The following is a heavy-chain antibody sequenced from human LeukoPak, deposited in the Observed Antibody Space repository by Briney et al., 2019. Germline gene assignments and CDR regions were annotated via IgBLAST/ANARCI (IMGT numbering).Heavy chain of an antibody. J-gene: IGHJ4*02. V-gene: IGHV3-64*01. CDR2: ISSNGGST. Sequence: GGSLRLSCAASGFTFSSYAMHWVRQAPGKGLEYVSAISSNGGSTYYANSVKGRFTISRDNSKNTLYLQMGSLRAEDMAVYYCARGGYCSGGSRYLYFDYWGQGTLVTVSS. CDR1: GFTFSSYA. D-gene: IGHD2-15*01. CDR3: ARGGYCSGGSRYLYFDY.